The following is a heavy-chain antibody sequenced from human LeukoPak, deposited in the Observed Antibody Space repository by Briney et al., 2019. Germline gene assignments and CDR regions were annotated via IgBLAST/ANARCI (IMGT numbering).Heavy chain of an antibody. J-gene: IGHJ4*02. CDR2: INTDGSTT. CDR1: GFTFSNYW. V-gene: IGHV3-74*01. D-gene: IGHD3-9*01. CDR3: ANDMTGPVDS. Sequence: PGGSLRLSCAASGFTFSNYWMHWVRQAPGKGLVWVARINTDGSTTNYADSVKGRFTISRDKAKNTLYLQMNSLRAEDTAVYHCANDMTGPVDSWGQGTLVTVS.